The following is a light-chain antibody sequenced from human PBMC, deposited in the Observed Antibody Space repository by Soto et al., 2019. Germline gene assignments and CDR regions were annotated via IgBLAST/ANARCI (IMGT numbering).Light chain of an antibody. Sequence: DIVLTQSPDSLAVSLGERATINCKSSQSVLYSSNNQNYLAWSQQKPGQPPKLLIYWASTRESGGPDRFSGSGSGTDCTLTISRLQAEDVAVYYCQQYYSTLWTFGQGTKVEIK. CDR1: QSVLYSSNNQNY. J-gene: IGKJ1*01. CDR3: QQYYSTLWT. CDR2: WAS. V-gene: IGKV4-1*01.